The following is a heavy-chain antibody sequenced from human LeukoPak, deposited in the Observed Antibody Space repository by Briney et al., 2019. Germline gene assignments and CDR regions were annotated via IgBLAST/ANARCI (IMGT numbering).Heavy chain of an antibody. D-gene: IGHD3-22*01. CDR2: ISSSSSYI. V-gene: IGHV3-21*01. Sequence: GGSLRLSCAASGFTFSSYSMNWVRQAPGKGLEWVSSISSSSSYIYYADSVKGRFTISRDNAKNSLYLQMNSLRAEDTAVYYCARDAAPYYYDGSGYAFDIWGQGTMVTVSS. CDR1: GFTFSSYS. CDR3: ARDAAPYYYDGSGYAFDI. J-gene: IGHJ3*02.